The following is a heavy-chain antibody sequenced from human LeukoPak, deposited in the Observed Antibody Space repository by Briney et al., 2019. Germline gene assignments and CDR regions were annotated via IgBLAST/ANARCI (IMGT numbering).Heavy chain of an antibody. CDR2: ISAYNGNT. CDR1: GYTFTSYG. V-gene: IGHV1-18*01. CDR3: ARAGRVYCSSTSCYALTLSWFDP. J-gene: IGHJ5*02. D-gene: IGHD2-2*01. Sequence: GASVKVSCMASGYTFTSYGISWVRQAPGQGLEWMGWISAYNGNTNYAQKLQGRVTMTTDTSTSTAYMELRSLRSDDTAVYYCARAGRVYCSSTSCYALTLSWFDPWGQGTLVTVSS.